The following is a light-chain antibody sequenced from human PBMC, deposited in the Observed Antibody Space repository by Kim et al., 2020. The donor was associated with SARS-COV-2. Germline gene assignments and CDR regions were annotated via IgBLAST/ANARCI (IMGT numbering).Light chain of an antibody. CDR3: QAWDSSSNWV. CDR2: QDS. Sequence: VSPGQTASITCSGDKLGDKYACWYQQKPGQSPVLVIYQDSKRPSGSPERFSGSNSGNTATLTIRGTQAMDEADYYCQAWDSSSNWVFGGGTQLTVL. CDR1: KLGDKY. J-gene: IGLJ3*02. V-gene: IGLV3-1*01.